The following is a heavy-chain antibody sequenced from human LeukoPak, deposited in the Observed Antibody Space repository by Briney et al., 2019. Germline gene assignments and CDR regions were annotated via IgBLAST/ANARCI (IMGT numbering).Heavy chain of an antibody. CDR1: GGSISSGDYY. CDR2: IYYSGST. Sequence: PSETLSLTCTVSGGSISSGDYYWSWIRQPPGKGLEWIGYIYYSGSTYYNPPLKSRVTISVDTSKNQFSLKLSSVTAADTAVYCCARDQGPYDYSYGMDVWGQGTTVTVSS. J-gene: IGHJ6*02. V-gene: IGHV4-30-4*01. CDR3: ARDQGPYDYSYGMDV. D-gene: IGHD3-16*01.